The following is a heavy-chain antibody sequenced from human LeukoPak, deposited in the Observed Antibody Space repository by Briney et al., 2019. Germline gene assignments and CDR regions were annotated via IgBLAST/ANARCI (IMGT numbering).Heavy chain of an antibody. CDR2: IYPGDSYI. CDR3: ARHRLMFPGYYAMGV. J-gene: IGHJ6*02. V-gene: IGHV5-51*01. D-gene: IGHD3-10*02. CDR1: GYSFTRHF. Sequence: GESLKISCRGSGYSFTRHFIAWVRQMPGKGLECMGMIYPGDSYIKYYPSFQDQVTISADKSFSTAYLQWSSLKASDTAMYYCARHRLMFPGYYAMGVWGQGTTVTVSS.